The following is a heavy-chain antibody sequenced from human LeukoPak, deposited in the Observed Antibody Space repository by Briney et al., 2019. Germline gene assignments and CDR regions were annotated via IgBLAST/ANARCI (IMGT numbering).Heavy chain of an antibody. CDR1: GFTFSTYT. CDR3: AKLLVAAAGKEVY. D-gene: IGHD6-13*01. V-gene: IGHV3-23*05. J-gene: IGHJ4*02. CDR2: IDASGTSI. Sequence: PGGSLRLSCAASGFTFSTYTMNWVRQAPGKGLEWVSSIDASGTSIHHADSVKGRFTISRDNSKNTLYLQMNSLRAEDTALYYCAKLLVAAAGKEVYWGQGTLVTVSS.